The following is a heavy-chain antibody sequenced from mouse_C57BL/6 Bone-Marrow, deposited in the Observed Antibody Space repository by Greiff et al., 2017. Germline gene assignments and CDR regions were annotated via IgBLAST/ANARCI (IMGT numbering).Heavy chain of an antibody. CDR3: ARGYYDSRRTAYFDY. J-gene: IGHJ2*01. CDR1: GYTFTDYY. D-gene: IGHD1-1*01. V-gene: IGHV1-76*01. CDR2: IYNGSGKT. Sequence: QVQLQQSGAELVRPGASVKLSCKASGYTFTDYYINWVKQRPGQGLEWIARIYNGSGKTYSNEKLKGPATLTAAKSSSTAYMQLSSLTSEDSAVYFCARGYYDSRRTAYFDYWGQGTTLTVSS.